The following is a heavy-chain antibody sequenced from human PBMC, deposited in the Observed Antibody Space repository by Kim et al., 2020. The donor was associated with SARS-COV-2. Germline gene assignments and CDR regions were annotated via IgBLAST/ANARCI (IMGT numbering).Heavy chain of an antibody. D-gene: IGHD5-12*01. V-gene: IGHV4-39*01. Sequence: SETLSLTCTVSGGSISSSSYYWGWIRQPPGKGLEWIGIIYYSGGTYYTPSLKSRVTISVDTSKNQFSLKLSSVTAADTAVYYCARLEMATIDFDYWGQGTLVIVSS. CDR2: IYYSGGT. J-gene: IGHJ4*02. CDR1: GGSISSSSYY. CDR3: ARLEMATIDFDY.